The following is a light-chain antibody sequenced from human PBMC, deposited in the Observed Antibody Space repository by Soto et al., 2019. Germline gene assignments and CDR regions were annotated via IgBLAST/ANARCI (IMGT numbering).Light chain of an antibody. CDR1: QGIRND. CDR3: LQDYYSPYT. V-gene: IGKV1-6*01. Sequence: AIQMTQSPSSLSSSVGDRVTITCRASQGIRNDLAWYQQKPRKAPKLLIYAASSIQSGVSSRFSGSGSGTDFTLTISSLQPEDFATYYCLQDYYSPYTFGQGTKLEIK. CDR2: AAS. J-gene: IGKJ2*01.